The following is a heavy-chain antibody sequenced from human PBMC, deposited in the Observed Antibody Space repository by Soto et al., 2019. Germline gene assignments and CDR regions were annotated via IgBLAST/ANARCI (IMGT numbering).Heavy chain of an antibody. Sequence: ASVKVSCKASGYTFTSYGISWVRQAPGQGLEWMGWISAYNGNTNYAQKLQGRVTMTTDTSTSTAYMELRSLRSDDTAVYYCARDPGESSGYYYFVPFDYWGQGTLVTVSS. D-gene: IGHD3-22*01. CDR3: ARDPGESSGYYYFVPFDY. CDR1: GYTFTSYG. V-gene: IGHV1-18*04. CDR2: ISAYNGNT. J-gene: IGHJ4*02.